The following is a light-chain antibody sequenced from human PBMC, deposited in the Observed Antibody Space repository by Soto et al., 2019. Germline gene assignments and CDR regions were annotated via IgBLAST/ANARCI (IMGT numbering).Light chain of an antibody. CDR3: AAWDESLNAPYV. CDR1: SSNIGSHV. J-gene: IGLJ1*01. V-gene: IGLV1-44*01. CDR2: SNN. Sequence: QSVLTQPPSASGTPGQRVTISCSGSSSNIGSHVVSWYQQLPGTAPKLLIYSNNHRPSGVPDRFSGSKSGTSASLAISGLQSEDEADYYCAAWDESLNAPYVFGTGTKVTVL.